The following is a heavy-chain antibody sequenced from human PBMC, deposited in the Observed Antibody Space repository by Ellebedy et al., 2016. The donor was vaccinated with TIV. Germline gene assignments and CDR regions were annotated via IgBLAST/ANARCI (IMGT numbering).Heavy chain of an antibody. Sequence: GGSLRLSCAASGFTFSSYAMSWVRQAPGKGLEWVSAISTSGGSTYYADSVKGRFTISRDNAKNSLYLQMNSLRDEDTAVYYCARGGYYGMDVWGQGTTVTVSS. D-gene: IGHD3-16*01. CDR2: ISTSGGST. CDR3: ARGGYYGMDV. J-gene: IGHJ6*02. V-gene: IGHV3-23*01. CDR1: GFTFSSYA.